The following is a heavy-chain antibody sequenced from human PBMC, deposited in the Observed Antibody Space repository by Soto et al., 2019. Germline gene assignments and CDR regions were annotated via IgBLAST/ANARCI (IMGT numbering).Heavy chain of an antibody. D-gene: IGHD3-10*01. J-gene: IGHJ4*02. V-gene: IGHV1-69*01. CDR2: IIPIFGTA. Sequence: QVQLVQSGAEVRKPGSSVKVSCKASGGTFSRHAISWVRQAPGQGLEWMGGIIPIFGTANHAQKFQGRVTIIADESTSTVYMGLRGRRSDDTAVYYCVGDWDGSGSYYTDYWGPGPLVTVSS. CDR1: GGTFSRHA. CDR3: VGDWDGSGSYYTDY.